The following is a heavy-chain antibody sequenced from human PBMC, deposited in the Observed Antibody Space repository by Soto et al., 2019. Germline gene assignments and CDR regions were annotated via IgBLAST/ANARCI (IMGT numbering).Heavy chain of an antibody. CDR2: IYYSGST. J-gene: IGHJ6*04. Sequence: SETLSLTCTVSGGSISSSSYYWGWIRQPPGKGLEWIGSIYYSGSTYYNPSLKSRVTISLDTSKNQFSLKLSSVTAADTAVYYCARQSGSPVYGMDVWGKGTTVTVSS. CDR1: GGSISSSSYY. V-gene: IGHV4-39*01. D-gene: IGHD2-15*01. CDR3: ARQSGSPVYGMDV.